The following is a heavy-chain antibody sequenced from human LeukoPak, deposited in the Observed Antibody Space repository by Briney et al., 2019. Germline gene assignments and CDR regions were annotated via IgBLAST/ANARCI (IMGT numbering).Heavy chain of an antibody. J-gene: IGHJ5*02. D-gene: IGHD6-19*01. CDR3: ARVAGSGFDP. CDR1: GGTFSSYA. CDR2: IIPIFGTA. V-gene: IGHV1-69*05. Sequence: SVKVSCKASGGTFSSYAISWVRQAPGQGLEWMGGIIPIFGTANYTQKFQGRVTITTDESTSTAYMELSSLRSEDTAVYYCARVAGSGFDPWGQGTLVTVSS.